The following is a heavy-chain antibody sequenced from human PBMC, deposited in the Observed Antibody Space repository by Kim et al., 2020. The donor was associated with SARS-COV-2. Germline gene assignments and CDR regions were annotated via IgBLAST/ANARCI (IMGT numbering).Heavy chain of an antibody. D-gene: IGHD2-15*01. V-gene: IGHV7-4-1*02. CDR2: INTNTGNP. J-gene: IGHJ4*02. CDR3: ARGGYCSGGSCYSVPDY. CDR1: GYTFTSYA. Sequence: ASVKVSCKASGYTFTSYAMNWVRQAPGQGLEWMGWINTNTGNPTYAQGFTGRFVFSLDTSVSTAYLQISSLKAEDTAVYYFARGGYCSGGSCYSVPDYWGQGTLGSVSS.